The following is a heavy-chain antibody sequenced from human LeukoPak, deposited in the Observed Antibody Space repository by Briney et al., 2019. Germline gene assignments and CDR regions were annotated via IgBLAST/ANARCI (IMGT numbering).Heavy chain of an antibody. J-gene: IGHJ4*02. CDR3: ARVAVITAAGIYDY. CDR2: ISGSSEYI. CDR1: GFTFSDYY. Sequence: PGGSLRLSCAASGFTFSDYYMAWIRQAPGKGLEWVSYISGSSEYIHYADSVKGRFTISRDTAKNSLYLQMNSLRAEDTAVYYCARVAVITAAGIYDYGGRGPLVTVS. D-gene: IGHD6-13*01. V-gene: IGHV3-11*05.